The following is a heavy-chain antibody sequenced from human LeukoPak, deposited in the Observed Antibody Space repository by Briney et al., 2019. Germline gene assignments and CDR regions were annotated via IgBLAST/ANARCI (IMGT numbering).Heavy chain of an antibody. J-gene: IGHJ5*02. D-gene: IGHD5-24*01. Sequence: ASVKVSCKAFGYTFTCNYMHWVRQAPGQVPAWMGVISPSGGSTTYAQKFQGRVTLTRDMSTSTDYLELSSLRSEDTAVYYCARDNSVRDEAWWFNPWGQGTLVTVSS. CDR3: ARDNSVRDEAWWFNP. CDR1: GYTFTCNY. V-gene: IGHV1-46*01. CDR2: ISPSGGST.